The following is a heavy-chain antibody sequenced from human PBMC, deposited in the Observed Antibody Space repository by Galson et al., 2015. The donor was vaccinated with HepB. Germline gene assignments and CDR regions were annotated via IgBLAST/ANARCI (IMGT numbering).Heavy chain of an antibody. CDR2: IVAGNGNT. Sequence: SVKVSCKAFGYTFTSHAIHWVRQAPGQNLEWMGWIVAGNGNTKYSQNFQGRVTFTRDTSASTAYVELSSLGSDDTAVYYCARQYYNSTGCYSGSFNMWGQGTMVTVSS. D-gene: IGHD2-2*01. J-gene: IGHJ3*02. CDR3: ARQYYNSTGCYSGSFNM. CDR1: GYTFTSHA. V-gene: IGHV1-3*01.